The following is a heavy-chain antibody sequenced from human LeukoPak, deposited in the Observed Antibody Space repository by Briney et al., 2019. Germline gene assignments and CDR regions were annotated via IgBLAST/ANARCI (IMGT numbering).Heavy chain of an antibody. J-gene: IGHJ4*02. CDR2: IYYSGST. V-gene: IGHV4-59*01. D-gene: IGHD5-24*01. CDR3: AREVAMAYFDY. Sequence: SETLSLTCIVSGGSISSYYRSWIRQPPGKGLEWIGYIYYSGSTNYNPSLKSRVTISVDTSKNQFSLKLSSVTAADTAVYYCAREVAMAYFDYWGQGTLVTVSS. CDR1: GGSISSYY.